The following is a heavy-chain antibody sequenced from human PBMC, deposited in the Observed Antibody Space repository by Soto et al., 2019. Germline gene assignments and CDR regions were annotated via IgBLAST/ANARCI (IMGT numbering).Heavy chain of an antibody. D-gene: IGHD3-16*01. CDR2: ITWNGANT. V-gene: IGHV3-43*01. CDR1: GFRFDEYN. CDR3: ARETLSYGSALDV. J-gene: IGHJ6*02. Sequence: GSLRLSCAASGFRFDEYNIHWVRQAPGKGLEWVSLITWNGANTYYADSVKGRFTISRDGTTKSVSLQMTSLKREDTGLYYCARETLSYGSALDVWGQGTTVTVSS.